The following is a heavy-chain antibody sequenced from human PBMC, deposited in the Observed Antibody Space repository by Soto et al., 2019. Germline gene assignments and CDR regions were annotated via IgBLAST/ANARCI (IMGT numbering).Heavy chain of an antibody. CDR2: IYYSGST. V-gene: IGHV4-59*01. Sequence: SETLSLTCTVSGGSISSYYWSWIRQPPGKGLEWIGYIYYSGSTNYNPPLKSRVTISVDTSKNQFSLKLSSVTAADTAVYYCARRYGASFDYWDQGTLVTVS. CDR3: ARRYGASFDY. D-gene: IGHD4-17*01. CDR1: GGSISSYY. J-gene: IGHJ4*02.